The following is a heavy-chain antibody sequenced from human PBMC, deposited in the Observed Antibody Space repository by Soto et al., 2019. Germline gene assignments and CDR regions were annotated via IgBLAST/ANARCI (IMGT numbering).Heavy chain of an antibody. CDR1: GFSLSTSGGG. V-gene: IGHV2-5*02. J-gene: IGHJ6*02. CDR3: AHIERGNLGYYYYGMDV. D-gene: IGHD1-1*01. CDR2: IYWDDDK. Sequence: QITLKESGPTLVKPTQTLTLTCTFSGFSLSTSGGGVGCIGRPPGRPRGGLALIYWDDDKRYSPSLKSRLTITKDTSKNQVVLTMTNMDPVDTATYYCAHIERGNLGYYYYGMDVWGQGTTVTVSS.